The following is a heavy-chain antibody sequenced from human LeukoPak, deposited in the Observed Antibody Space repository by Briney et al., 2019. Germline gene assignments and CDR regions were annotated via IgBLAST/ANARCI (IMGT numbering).Heavy chain of an antibody. D-gene: IGHD3-22*01. CDR2: IYSGGSA. J-gene: IGHJ4*02. CDR3: ATDLNYYDSSGYGH. CDR1: GFTFSTNY. V-gene: IGHV3-53*01. Sequence: GGSLRLSCAASGFTFSTNYMSWVRQAPGKGLEWVSVIYSGGSAYYADSVKGRFTISRDNSKNTLYLQMNSLRAEDTAVYYCATDLNYYDSSGYGHWGQGPLVTVSS.